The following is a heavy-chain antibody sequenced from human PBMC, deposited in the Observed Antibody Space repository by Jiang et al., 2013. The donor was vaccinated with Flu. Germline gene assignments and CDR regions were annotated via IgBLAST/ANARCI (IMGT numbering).Heavy chain of an antibody. J-gene: IGHJ3*02. CDR3: AIQGGLDAFDI. D-gene: IGHD2-15*01. V-gene: IGHV3-43*01. CDR2: INWDGGTT. CDR1: GFTFDDYT. Sequence: SGGVVVQSGGSLRLSCAASGFTFDDYTMHWVRQAPGKGLEWVSLINWDGGTTYYADSVKGRFTISRDNIKNSLYLQMNSLGTEDSALYYCAIQGGLDAFDIWGQGTTGHRLF.